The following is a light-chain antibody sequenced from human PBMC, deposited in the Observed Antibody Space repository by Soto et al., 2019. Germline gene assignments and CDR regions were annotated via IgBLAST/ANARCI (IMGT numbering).Light chain of an antibody. CDR1: QDISNN. CDR2: DAS. Sequence: DIQMTQSPSSLSASVGDRVTITCQASQDISNNLNWYQQKPGKAPKLLIYDASNLETGVPSRFSGSGSGTDFTFTISILQPEDIATYYCQQYDNLPRTFGGGTKVEIK. V-gene: IGKV1-33*01. CDR3: QQYDNLPRT. J-gene: IGKJ4*01.